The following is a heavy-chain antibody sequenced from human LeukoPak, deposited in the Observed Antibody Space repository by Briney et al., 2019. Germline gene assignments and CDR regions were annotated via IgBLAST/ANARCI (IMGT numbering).Heavy chain of an antibody. CDR3: VRVERITIFGVVSYFFDY. J-gene: IGHJ4*02. D-gene: IGHD3-3*01. CDR2: MNPNSGNT. Sequence: GASVKVSCKASGYTFTSYDINWVRQATGQGVEWMGWMNPNSGNTGYAQKFQGRVTITRNTSISTAYMELSSLRSEDTAVYYCVRVERITIFGVVSYFFDYWGQGTLVTVSS. V-gene: IGHV1-8*01. CDR1: GYTFTSYD.